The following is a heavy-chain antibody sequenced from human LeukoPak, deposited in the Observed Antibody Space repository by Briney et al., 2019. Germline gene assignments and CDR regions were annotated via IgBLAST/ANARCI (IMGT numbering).Heavy chain of an antibody. CDR1: GGSISTYY. Sequence: SETLSLTCTVSGGSISTYYWSWIRQPVGKGLEWIGYIYYNESTNYNPSVKSRVTISADTSKNQFSLKLRSVAAADTAVYYCARGRWLVNYWGQGTLVTVSS. CDR2: IYYNEST. D-gene: IGHD6-19*01. CDR3: ARGRWLVNY. V-gene: IGHV4-59*01. J-gene: IGHJ4*02.